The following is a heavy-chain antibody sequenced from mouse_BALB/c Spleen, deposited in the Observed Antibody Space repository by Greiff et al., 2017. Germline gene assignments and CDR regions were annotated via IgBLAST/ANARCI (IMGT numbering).Heavy chain of an antibody. CDR1: GFTFSSYT. Sequence: EVQVVESGGGLVKPGGSLKLSCAASGFTFSSYTMSWVRQTPEKRLEWVATISSGGSYTYYPDSVKGRFTISRDNAKNTLYLQMSSLKSEDTAMYYCTRDRYYGSSYGFAYWGQGTLVTVSA. CDR3: TRDRYYGSSYGFAY. J-gene: IGHJ3*01. CDR2: ISSGGSYT. D-gene: IGHD1-1*01. V-gene: IGHV5-6-4*01.